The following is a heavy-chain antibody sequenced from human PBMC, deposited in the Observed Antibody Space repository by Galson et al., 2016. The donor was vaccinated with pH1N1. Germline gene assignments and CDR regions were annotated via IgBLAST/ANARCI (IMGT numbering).Heavy chain of an antibody. CDR1: GYTFTKYW. Sequence: QSGAEVKKPGESLKISCKGSGYTFTKYWIAWVRQMPGKGLEWMGSIYPGDSETRYSPSFQGQVTISADRSISTAYLQLTSLKASDTAMYYCARLDTTVGTAYWGQGTLVFVSS. J-gene: IGHJ4*02. CDR2: IYPGDSET. V-gene: IGHV5-51*03. CDR3: ARLDTTVGTAY. D-gene: IGHD6-13*01.